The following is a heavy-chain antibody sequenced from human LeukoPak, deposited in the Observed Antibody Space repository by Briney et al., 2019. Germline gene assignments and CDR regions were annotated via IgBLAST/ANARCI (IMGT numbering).Heavy chain of an antibody. D-gene: IGHD3-22*01. Sequence: GGSLRLSCAASGFTFSSYGMLWVRQAPGKGLEWVSVIYSGGSTYYADSVKGRFTISRDNSKNTLYLQMNSLRAEDTAVYYCARDPSTYYYDSSGYFHWGQGTQVTVSS. J-gene: IGHJ4*02. CDR2: IYSGGST. CDR1: GFTFSSYG. V-gene: IGHV3-66*01. CDR3: ARDPSTYYYDSSGYFH.